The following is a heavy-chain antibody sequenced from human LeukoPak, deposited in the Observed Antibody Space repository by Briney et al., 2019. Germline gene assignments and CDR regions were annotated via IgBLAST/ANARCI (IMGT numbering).Heavy chain of an antibody. V-gene: IGHV3-7*01. D-gene: IGHD3-3*02. CDR1: GFTIGNSW. J-gene: IGHJ5*02. Sequence: PGGSLRLSCAGAGFTIGNSWMNWFCQTPRQGMEWVSNIKQDGSEKYVDCVKGRFTISRDIAKTSLYLQMNSMRAEDTAVYYCAREASSHFTWGQGTLVTVSS. CDR2: IKQDGSEK. CDR3: AREASSHFT.